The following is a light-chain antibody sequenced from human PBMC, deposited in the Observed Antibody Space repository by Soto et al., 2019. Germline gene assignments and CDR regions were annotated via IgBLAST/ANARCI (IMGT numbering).Light chain of an antibody. J-gene: IGKJ4*01. V-gene: IGKV2-28*01. Sequence: DIVMTQSPLSLPVTPGEPASISCRSSQSLLQRNGYNYLDWYLQKPGQPPQLLIYLGSNRASGVPDRFSGSGSGTDFTLKISRVEAEDVGVYYCMEGLQSPTFGGGTKVEIK. CDR3: MEGLQSPT. CDR1: QSLLQRNGYNY. CDR2: LGS.